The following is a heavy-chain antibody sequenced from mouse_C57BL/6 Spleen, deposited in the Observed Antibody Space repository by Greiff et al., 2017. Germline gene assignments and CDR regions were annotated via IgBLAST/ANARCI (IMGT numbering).Heavy chain of an antibody. D-gene: IGHD2-5*01. CDR1: GYTFTDYN. Sequence: EVQLKQSGPELVKPGASVKIPCKASGYTFTDYNMDWVKQSHGQSLEWIGDINPNNGGSIYNQKLKGKAILTVDKSSSTAYMALRSLTSEDTAVYYCARWGYYSNYNYYAMEYCCQGTSVTVSS. CDR3: ARWGYYSNYNYYAMEY. CDR2: INPNNGGS. J-gene: IGHJ4*01. V-gene: IGHV1-18*01.